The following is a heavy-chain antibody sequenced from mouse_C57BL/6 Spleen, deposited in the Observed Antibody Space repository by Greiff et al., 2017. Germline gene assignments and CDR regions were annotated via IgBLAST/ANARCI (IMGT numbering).Heavy chain of an antibody. Sequence: VQLVESGAELVKPGASVKMSCKASGYTFTSYWITWVKQRPGQGLEWIGDIYPGSGSTNYNEKFKSKATLTVDTSSSTAYMQLSSLTSEDSAVYYCARDGNWYFDVWGTGTTVTVSS. D-gene: IGHD2-1*01. CDR2: IYPGSGST. J-gene: IGHJ1*03. CDR3: ARDGNWYFDV. V-gene: IGHV1-55*01. CDR1: GYTFTSYW.